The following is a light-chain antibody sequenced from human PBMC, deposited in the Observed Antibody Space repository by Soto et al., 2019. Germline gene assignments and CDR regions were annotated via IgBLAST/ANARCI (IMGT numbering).Light chain of an antibody. J-gene: IGLJ2*01. CDR3: SSFAGAPVV. CDR2: EVT. V-gene: IGLV2-8*01. CDR1: SSDVGGYNY. Sequence: QSALTQPASVSGSPGQSITISCTGTSSDVGGYNYVSWYQQHPGKAPKLMIYEVTKRPPGVPDRFSGSKSGNTASLIVSGLQAEDEADYYCSSFAGAPVVFGGGTKVTVL.